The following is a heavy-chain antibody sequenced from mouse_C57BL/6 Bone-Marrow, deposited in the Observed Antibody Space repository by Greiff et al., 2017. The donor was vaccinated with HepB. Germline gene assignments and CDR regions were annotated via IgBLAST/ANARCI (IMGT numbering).Heavy chain of an antibody. CDR2: IYPSDSET. CDR3: ARDDYCDSSHYFDY. D-gene: IGHD1-1*01. J-gene: IGHJ2*01. CDR1: GYTFTSYW. V-gene: IGHV1-61*01. Sequence: QVQLQQPGAELVRPGSSVKLSCKASGYTFTSYWMDWVKQRPGQGLEWIGNIYPSDSETHYNQKFKDKATLTVDKSSSTAYMQLSSLTSEDSAVYYCARDDYCDSSHYFDYWGQGTTLTVSS.